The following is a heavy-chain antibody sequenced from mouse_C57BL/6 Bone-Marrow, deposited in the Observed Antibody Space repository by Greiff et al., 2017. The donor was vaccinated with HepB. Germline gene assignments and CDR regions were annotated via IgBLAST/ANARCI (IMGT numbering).Heavy chain of an antibody. V-gene: IGHV1-74*01. CDR1: GYTFTSYW. D-gene: IGHD2-2*01. CDR3: AMGGLRQGGDY. CDR2: IHPSDSDP. Sequence: QVQLKQPGAELVKPGASVKVSCKASGYTFTSYWMHWVKQRPGQGLEWIGRIHPSDSDPNYNQKFKGKATLTVDKSSSTAYMQLSSLTSEDSAVYYCAMGGLRQGGDYWGQGTSVTVSS. J-gene: IGHJ4*01.